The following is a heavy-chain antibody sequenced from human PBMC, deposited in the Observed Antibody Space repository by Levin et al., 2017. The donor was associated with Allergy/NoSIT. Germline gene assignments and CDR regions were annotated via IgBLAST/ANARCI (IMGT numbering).Heavy chain of an antibody. V-gene: IGHV4-34*01. J-gene: IGHJ4*02. CDR2: INHSGST. CDR3: ARGPKRGRFLNGLTYYFDY. CDR1: GGSFSGYY. Sequence: SQTLSLTCAVYGGSFSGYYWSWIRQPPGKGLEWIGEINHSGSTNYNPSLKSRVTISVDTSKNQFSLKLSSVTAADTAVYYCARGPKRGRFLNGLTYYFDYWGQGTLVTVSS. D-gene: IGHD3-3*01.